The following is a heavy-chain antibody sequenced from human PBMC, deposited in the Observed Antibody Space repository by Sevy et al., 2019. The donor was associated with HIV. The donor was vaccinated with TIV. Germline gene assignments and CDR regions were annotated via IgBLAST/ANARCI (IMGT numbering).Heavy chain of an antibody. V-gene: IGHV1-2*06. D-gene: IGHD3-10*01. Sequence: ASVKVSCKASGYTFTGYYMHWVRQAPGQGLEWMGRINPNSGGTNYAQKFQGRVTMTRDTSISTAYMKLSRLRSDDTAVYYCARTGLFRELLCDWFDPWGQGTLVTVSS. J-gene: IGHJ5*02. CDR3: ARTGLFRELLCDWFDP. CDR2: INPNSGGT. CDR1: GYTFTGYY.